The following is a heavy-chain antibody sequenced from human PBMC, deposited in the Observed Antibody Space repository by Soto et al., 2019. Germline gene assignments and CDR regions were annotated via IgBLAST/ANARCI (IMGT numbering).Heavy chain of an antibody. CDR3: ATENCSSTNVDY. D-gene: IGHD2-2*01. Sequence: SETLSLTCAVYGGSCSGYYWSWIRQPPGKGLEWIGEIHHSGSTNYNPSLKSRVTISVDTSKNQFSLKLSSVTAADTAVYYCATENCSSTNVDYWGQGNLVTVS. V-gene: IGHV4-34*01. CDR2: IHHSGST. CDR1: GGSCSGYY. J-gene: IGHJ4*02.